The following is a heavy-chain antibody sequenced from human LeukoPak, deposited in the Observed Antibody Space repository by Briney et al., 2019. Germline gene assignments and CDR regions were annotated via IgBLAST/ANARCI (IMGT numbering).Heavy chain of an antibody. CDR3: ASRRIVGATIDY. J-gene: IGHJ4*02. CDR1: GGSISSSSYY. D-gene: IGHD1-26*01. CDR2: IYYSGST. Sequence: SETLSLTCTVSGGSISSSSYYWGWIRQPPGKGLEWVGSIYYSGSTYYNPSLKSRVTISVGTSKNQFSLKLSSVTAADTAVYYCASRRIVGATIDYWGQGTLVTVSS. V-gene: IGHV4-39*01.